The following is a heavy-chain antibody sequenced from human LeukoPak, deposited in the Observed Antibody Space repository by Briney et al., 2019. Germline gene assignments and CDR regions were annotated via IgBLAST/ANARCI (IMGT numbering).Heavy chain of an antibody. CDR3: ARDGMSYYYYYYMDV. Sequence: GGSLRLSCAASGFIFSNYWMTWVRQAPGKGLEWVANIKQDGSETQYVESVRGRFTISKDNVKNSLYLQMNSLRAEDTAVYYCARDGMSYYYYYYMDVWGKGTTVTVSS. D-gene: IGHD1-14*01. CDR2: IKQDGSET. CDR1: GFIFSNYW. J-gene: IGHJ6*03. V-gene: IGHV3-7*01.